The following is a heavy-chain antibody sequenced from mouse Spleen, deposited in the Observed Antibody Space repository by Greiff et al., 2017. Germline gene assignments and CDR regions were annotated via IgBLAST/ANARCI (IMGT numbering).Heavy chain of an antibody. J-gene: IGHJ3*01. V-gene: IGHV1-19*01. CDR2: INPYNGGT. CDR3: ANRPNSNYEAWFAY. D-gene: IGHD2-5*01. CDR1: GYTFTDYY. Sequence: EVMLVESGPVLVKPGASVKMSCKASGYTFTDYYMNWVKQSHGKSLEWIGVINPYNGGTSYNQKFKGKATLTVDKSSSTAYMELNSLTSEDSAVYYCANRPNSNYEAWFAYWGQGTLVTVSA.